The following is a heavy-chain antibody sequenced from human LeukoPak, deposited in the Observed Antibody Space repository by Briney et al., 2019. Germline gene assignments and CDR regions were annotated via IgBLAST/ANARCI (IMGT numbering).Heavy chain of an antibody. D-gene: IGHD3-9*01. V-gene: IGHV3-23*01. J-gene: IGHJ4*02. CDR3: AKITYYDILTGYLVAPYFDY. CDR2: ISGSGGGT. CDR1: GFTFSSYA. Sequence: GGSLRLSCAASGFTFSSYAMSWVRQAPGKGLEWVSAISGSGGGTYYADSVKGRSTISRDNSKNTLYLQMNSLRAEDTAVYYCAKITYYDILTGYLVAPYFDYWGQGTLVTVSS.